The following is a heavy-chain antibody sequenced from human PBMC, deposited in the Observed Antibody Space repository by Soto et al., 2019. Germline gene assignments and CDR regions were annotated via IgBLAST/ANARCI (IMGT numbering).Heavy chain of an antibody. D-gene: IGHD3-22*01. Sequence: GGSLRLSCVASGFTFRNYAMHWVRQAPGKGLEWVAVISYDGSNKYYADSVKGRFSISRDNSKSTLYLQMDSLRAEDRAIYYCARDLLFYYDSHNYSRLDYWGQGTLVTVS. CDR2: ISYDGSNK. J-gene: IGHJ4*02. CDR3: ARDLLFYYDSHNYSRLDY. CDR1: GFTFRNYA. V-gene: IGHV3-30-3*01.